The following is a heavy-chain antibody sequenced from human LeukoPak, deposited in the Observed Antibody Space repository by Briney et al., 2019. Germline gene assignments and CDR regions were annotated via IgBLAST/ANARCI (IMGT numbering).Heavy chain of an antibody. D-gene: IGHD3/OR15-3a*01. CDR1: GASMSSYY. CDR3: AGWVWTVSRVEYFEN. J-gene: IGHJ1*01. Sequence: PSESLSLTCTASGASMSSYYWSWVRQPPGKGMKWAGIIHHSGSTNYHSSLISRVTMSIDTSKNLFSLNLNSVTAADTAVYYCAGWVWTVSRVEYFENWGQGTLVTVTS. CDR2: IHHSGST. V-gene: IGHV4-59*01.